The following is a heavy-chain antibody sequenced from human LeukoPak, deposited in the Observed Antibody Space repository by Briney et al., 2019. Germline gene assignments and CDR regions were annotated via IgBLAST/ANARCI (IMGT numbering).Heavy chain of an antibody. D-gene: IGHD6-19*01. CDR2: IYTSGST. CDR3: ARISSSGWAYYYYYCMDV. V-gene: IGHV4-61*02. Sequence: SETLSLTCTVSGGSISSGSYYWSWIRQPAGKGLERIGRIYTSGSTNYNPSLKSRVTISVDTSKNQFSLKLSSVTAADTAVYYCARISSSGWAYYYYYCMDVWGKGTTVTVSS. CDR1: GGSISSGSYY. J-gene: IGHJ6*03.